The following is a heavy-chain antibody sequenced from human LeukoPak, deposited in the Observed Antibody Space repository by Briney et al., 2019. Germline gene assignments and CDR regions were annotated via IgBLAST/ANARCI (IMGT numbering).Heavy chain of an antibody. CDR2: IYHGGST. D-gene: IGHD1-26*01. CDR1: GGSISSGGYY. CDR3: ARGGGTDDTLDY. V-gene: IGHV4-31*03. J-gene: IGHJ4*02. Sequence: PQTLSLTCTVSGGSISSGGYYWSWIRQHPGKGLEWIGYIYHGGSTYYNPSLKSRVSISVDRSKSQFSLKLSSVTAADTAVYYCARGGGTDDTLDYWGQGTLVTVSS.